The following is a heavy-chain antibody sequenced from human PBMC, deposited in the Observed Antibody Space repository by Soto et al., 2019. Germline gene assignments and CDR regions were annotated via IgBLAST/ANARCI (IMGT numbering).Heavy chain of an antibody. V-gene: IGHV4-34*01. CDR3: ARGTVQLERRLYYFDY. J-gene: IGHJ4*02. CDR2: INHSGST. Sequence: SETLSLTCAVYGGSFSGYYWSWIRQPPGKGLEWIGEINHSGSTNYNPSLRSRVTKSVDTSKNQFSLKLSSVTAADKAVYYCARGTVQLERRLYYFDYWGRGTLVTVSS. CDR1: GGSFSGYY. D-gene: IGHD1-1*01.